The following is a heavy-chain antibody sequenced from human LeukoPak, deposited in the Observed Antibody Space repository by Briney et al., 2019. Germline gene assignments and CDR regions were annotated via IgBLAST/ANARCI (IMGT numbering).Heavy chain of an antibody. D-gene: IGHD3-16*01. CDR2: IIPFVGTP. J-gene: IGHJ4*02. V-gene: IGHV1-69*04. Sequence: SVKVSCKASEGTFGSSAFSWVRQAPGQGLECMGRIIPFVGTPDYSQRFQGRVTIGLDKSTRTVYMQLSSLTSEDTAMYYCARARLGDLDFFESWGQGTLVTVSS. CDR3: ARARLGDLDFFES. CDR1: EGTFGSSA.